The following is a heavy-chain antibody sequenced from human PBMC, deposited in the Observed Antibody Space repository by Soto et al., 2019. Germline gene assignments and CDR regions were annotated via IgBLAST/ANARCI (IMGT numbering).Heavy chain of an antibody. D-gene: IGHD3-22*01. Sequence: ASVKVSCKASGGTFSSYAISWVRQAPGQGLEWMGGIIPIFGTANYAQKGQGRVPITADESTSTAYMELSSLRSEDTAVYYCASVPPRPNSSGYYPWAFDIWGQGTMVTVSS. J-gene: IGHJ3*02. CDR2: IIPIFGTA. CDR3: ASVPPRPNSSGYYPWAFDI. V-gene: IGHV1-69*13. CDR1: GGTFSSYA.